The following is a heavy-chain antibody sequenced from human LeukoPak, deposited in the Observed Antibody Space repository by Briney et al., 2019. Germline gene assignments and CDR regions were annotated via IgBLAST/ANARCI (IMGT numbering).Heavy chain of an antibody. V-gene: IGHV3-48*01. CDR3: ARVLHKRNYDSSTYYGY. D-gene: IGHD3-22*01. CDR2: ISSSSSTI. CDR1: GFTFSSYS. J-gene: IGHJ4*02. Sequence: GGSLRLSCAASGFTFSSYSMSWVRQAPRKGPEGVSYISSSSSTIYYADSVKGRFTISRDNAKNSLYLQMNSLGAEDTAVYYCARVLHKRNYDSSTYYGYWGQGTLVTVSS.